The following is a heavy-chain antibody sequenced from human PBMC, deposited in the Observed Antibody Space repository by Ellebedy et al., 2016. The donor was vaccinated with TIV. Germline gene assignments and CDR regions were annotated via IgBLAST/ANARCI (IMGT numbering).Heavy chain of an antibody. D-gene: IGHD3-3*01. CDR3: ASGAERDLEWLPWV. CDR1: CGSISSGGYY. CDR2: INYSGIT. J-gene: IGHJ4*02. Sequence: SETLSLTCTVSCGSISSGGYYWSWIRQHPGEGLEWIGYINYSGITYCHSSLKSRLIISRDTSKNQCSLKLSSVTGADTAVYYCASGAERDLEWLPWVWGPGTLVTVSS. V-gene: IGHV4-31*03.